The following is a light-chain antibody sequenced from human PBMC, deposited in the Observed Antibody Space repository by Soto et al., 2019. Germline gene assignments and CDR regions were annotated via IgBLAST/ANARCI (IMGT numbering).Light chain of an antibody. V-gene: IGLV1-40*01. CDR1: GSNIGAGYD. CDR2: GNS. Sequence: QSVLTQPPSVSGAPGQRVTISCTGSGSNIGAGYDVHWYQQLPGTAPKLLIYGNSNRPSRVPDRFSGSKSGTSASLAITGLQAEDEADYYCQSYDSSLSGYVFGTGTKVTVL. CDR3: QSYDSSLSGYV. J-gene: IGLJ1*01.